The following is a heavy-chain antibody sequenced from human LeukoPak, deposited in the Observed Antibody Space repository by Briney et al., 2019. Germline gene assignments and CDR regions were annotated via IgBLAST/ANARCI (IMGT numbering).Heavy chain of an antibody. D-gene: IGHD2-21*01. CDR1: GFTVSSNY. CDR2: VSGSGGST. V-gene: IGHV3-23*01. Sequence: GGSLTLSCAASGFTVSSNYMSWVRQAPGRGLEWVSTVSGSGGSTYYADSVKGQFTISRDNSKNTLYLQMNSLRVGDTAVYYCAKESLRDSSFDSWGQGTLVTVSS. CDR3: AKESLRDSSFDS. J-gene: IGHJ4*02.